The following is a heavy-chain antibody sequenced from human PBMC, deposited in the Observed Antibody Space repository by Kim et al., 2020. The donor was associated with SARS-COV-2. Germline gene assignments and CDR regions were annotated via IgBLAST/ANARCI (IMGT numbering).Heavy chain of an antibody. J-gene: IGHJ4*02. V-gene: IGHV4-34*01. D-gene: IGHD2-15*01. CDR1: GGSFSGYY. CDR3: ARGPSGHRFDY. CDR2: INHSGST. Sequence: SETLSLTCAVYGGSFSGYYWSWIRQPPGKGLEWIGEINHSGSTNYNPSLKSRVTISVDTSKNQFSLKLSSVTAADTAVYYCARGPSGHRFDYWGQGTLVTVSS.